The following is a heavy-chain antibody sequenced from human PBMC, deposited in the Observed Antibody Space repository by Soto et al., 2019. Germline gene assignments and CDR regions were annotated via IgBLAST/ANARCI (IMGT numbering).Heavy chain of an antibody. CDR3: AREDYFDPFHH. Sequence: EVQLVESGGGLVQPGESLRLSCVASGFTFSRYLMNWVRQAPGKGLVWVSRISSDGSNTTYADSVKGRFTISRDHAKNTLCLQMNSWRVEDTAVYHGAREDYFDPFHHWGQGTLVIVAS. J-gene: IGHJ1*01. D-gene: IGHD3-22*01. CDR1: GFTFSRYL. V-gene: IGHV3-74*01. CDR2: ISSDGSNT.